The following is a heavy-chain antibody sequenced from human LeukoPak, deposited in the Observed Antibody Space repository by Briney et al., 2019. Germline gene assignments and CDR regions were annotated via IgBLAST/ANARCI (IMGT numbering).Heavy chain of an antibody. J-gene: IGHJ3*02. V-gene: IGHV4-30-4*08. Sequence: SETLSLTCTVSGGSISSGDYYWSWIRQPPGKGLEWIGYIYYSGSTYYNPSLKSRVTISVDTSKNQFSLKLSSVTTADTAVYYCARLQTYYYDSSGMEGAFDIWGQGTMVTVSS. D-gene: IGHD3-22*01. CDR1: GGSISSGDYY. CDR3: ARLQTYYYDSSGMEGAFDI. CDR2: IYYSGST.